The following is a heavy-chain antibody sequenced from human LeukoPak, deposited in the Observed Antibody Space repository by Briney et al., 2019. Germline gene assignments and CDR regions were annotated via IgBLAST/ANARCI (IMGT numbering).Heavy chain of an antibody. CDR3: ARADFDY. CDR1: GFTFSTSS. J-gene: IGHJ4*02. CDR2: ISSTGSAS. Sequence: TLRLSCAASGFTFSTSSMAWFRQTPGAGLEWVSSISSTGSASYYTDSVKGRFTISRDNAKNSLYLQMNSLRAEDTAVYYCARADFDYWGQGTLVTVSS. V-gene: IGHV3-21*01.